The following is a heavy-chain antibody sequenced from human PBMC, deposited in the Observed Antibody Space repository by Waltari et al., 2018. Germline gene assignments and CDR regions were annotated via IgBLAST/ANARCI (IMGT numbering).Heavy chain of an antibody. Sequence: QVQLQQWGAGLLKPSETLSLTCDVSGGSLSGYHWTWIRQPPGKGLEWIGEINDSGRTTYHPSLESRVTVSIDTANNQFSLRVRSVTAADTAVYYCARVFGYYYYYMDVWGKGTTVTISS. J-gene: IGHJ6*03. D-gene: IGHD3-3*01. CDR3: ARVFGYYYYYMDV. CDR1: GGSLSGYH. V-gene: IGHV4-34*02. CDR2: INDSGRT.